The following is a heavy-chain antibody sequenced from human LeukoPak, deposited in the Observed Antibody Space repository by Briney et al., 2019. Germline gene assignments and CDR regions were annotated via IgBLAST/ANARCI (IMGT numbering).Heavy chain of an antibody. V-gene: IGHV3-23*01. CDR1: GSTFSSYA. CDR2: ISYSGGST. Sequence: GGSLRLSCAASGSTFSSYAMSWVRQAPGKGLEWVSFISYSGGSTYYADSVKGRFTISRDNSKNTLYLQMNSLRAEDTAVYYCAKVDYGDYYFDYWGQGTLVTVSS. D-gene: IGHD4-17*01. CDR3: AKVDYGDYYFDY. J-gene: IGHJ4*02.